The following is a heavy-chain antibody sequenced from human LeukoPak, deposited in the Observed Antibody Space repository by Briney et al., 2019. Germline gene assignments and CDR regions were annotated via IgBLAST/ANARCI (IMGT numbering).Heavy chain of an antibody. CDR1: GDSISSYY. CDR3: ARARYCSGGSCYYYYFDY. V-gene: IGHV4-4*09. D-gene: IGHD2-15*01. CDR2: IYTSEST. J-gene: IGHJ4*02. Sequence: SETLSLTCTVSGDSISSYYWSWIRQPPGKGLEWIGYIYTSESTNYNPSLKSRVTISVDTSKNQFSLKLSSVTAADTAVYHCARARYCSGGSCYYYYFDYWGQGTLVTVSS.